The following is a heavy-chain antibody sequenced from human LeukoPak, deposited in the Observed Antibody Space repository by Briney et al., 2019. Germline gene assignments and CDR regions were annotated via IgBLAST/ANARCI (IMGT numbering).Heavy chain of an antibody. CDR2: IWYDGSNK. Sequence: GGSLRLSCAASGFSFSSYGMHWVRQAPGKGLEWVAIIWYDGSNKYYADSVKGRFTISRDNSKNTLYLQMSSPRAEDTAVYYCAKDIYGYCSGGSCYSIGYWGQGTLVTVSS. J-gene: IGHJ4*02. CDR1: GFSFSSYG. V-gene: IGHV3-33*06. D-gene: IGHD2-15*01. CDR3: AKDIYGYCSGGSCYSIGY.